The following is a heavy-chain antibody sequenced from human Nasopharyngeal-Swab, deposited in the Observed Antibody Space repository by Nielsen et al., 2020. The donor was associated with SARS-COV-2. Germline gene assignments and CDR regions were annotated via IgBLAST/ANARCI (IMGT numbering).Heavy chain of an antibody. CDR3: ARGYYELDY. Sequence: SETLSLTCTVFGGSISTYYWSWIRQPAGKGLEWIGRIYSSGSTNYNPSLKSRVTMSVDTSKNQFSLKVTSVTAADTALYYCARGYYELDYWGQGTLVTVSS. CDR1: GGSISTYY. V-gene: IGHV4-4*07. J-gene: IGHJ4*02. CDR2: IYSSGST. D-gene: IGHD3-22*01.